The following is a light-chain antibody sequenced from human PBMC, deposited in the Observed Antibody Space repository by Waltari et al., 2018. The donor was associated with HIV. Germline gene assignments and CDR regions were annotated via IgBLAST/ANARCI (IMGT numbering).Light chain of an antibody. CDR1: QNIDTW. CDR3: QHYNTSSPWT. V-gene: IGKV1-5*03. Sequence: DIQMTQSPSTLSTSEGDRITITCRASQNIDTWLAWYQQKAGKAPKLLADKASSLESGVPTRCSGSGSGTEFTLTISSLQPDDYATYYCQHYNTSSPWTFGQGTRVDI. CDR2: KAS. J-gene: IGKJ1*01.